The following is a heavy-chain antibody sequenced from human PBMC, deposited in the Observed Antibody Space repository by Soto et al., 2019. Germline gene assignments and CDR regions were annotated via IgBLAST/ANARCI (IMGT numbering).Heavy chain of an antibody. CDR3: ARTLRLRPFRSRDKNALDAFDI. CDR2: IYYSGST. CDR1: GGSISSSGYY. V-gene: IGHV4-39*01. Sequence: PSETLSLTCTVSGGSISSSGYYWGWIRQPPGKGLEWIGSIYYSGSTYYNPSLKSRVTISVDTSKNQFSLKLSSVTAADTAVYYCARTLRLRPFRSRDKNALDAFDIWGQGTMVTVSS. D-gene: IGHD4-17*01. J-gene: IGHJ3*02.